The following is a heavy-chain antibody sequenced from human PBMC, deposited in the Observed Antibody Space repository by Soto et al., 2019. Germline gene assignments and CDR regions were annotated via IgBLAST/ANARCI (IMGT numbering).Heavy chain of an antibody. D-gene: IGHD5-18*01. CDR3: ARLHSHGTYGMDV. CDR2: IIPIFGTT. CDR1: GGSFTYT. J-gene: IGHJ6*02. Sequence: QMHLVQSGAEVKKPGSSVKVSCKASGGSFTYTLSWVRQAPGQGLEWMGGIIPIFGTTNYAQKFQGRITMTADESTKTAYMELSTLRSEDTAVYYCARLHSHGTYGMDVWGQGRTVTVSS. V-gene: IGHV1-69*01.